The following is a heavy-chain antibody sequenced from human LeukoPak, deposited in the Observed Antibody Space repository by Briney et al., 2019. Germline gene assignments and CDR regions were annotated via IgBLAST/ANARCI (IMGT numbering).Heavy chain of an antibody. CDR2: IRYDGTDK. CDR3: AKEAPGGYYDSSGCPDY. V-gene: IGHV3-30*02. CDR1: GFTFSSYG. Sequence: GGSLRLSCAASGFTFSSYGMHWARQAPGKGLEWVAFIRYDGTDKYYADSVKGRFTISRDNSKNTLYLQMNSLRAEDTAVYYCAKEAPGGYYDSSGCPDYWGQGTLVTVSS. J-gene: IGHJ4*02. D-gene: IGHD3-22*01.